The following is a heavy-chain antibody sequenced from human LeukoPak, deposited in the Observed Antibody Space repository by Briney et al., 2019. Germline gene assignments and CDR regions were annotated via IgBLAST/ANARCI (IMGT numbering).Heavy chain of an antibody. J-gene: IGHJ4*02. CDR2: IYTSGST. D-gene: IGHD3-22*01. CDR1: GGSISSYY. V-gene: IGHV4-4*07. CDR3: ARDLNYYDSSGSRGYFDY. Sequence: PSETLSLTCTVSGGSISSYYWSWIRQPAGKGLEWIGRIYTSGSTKYNPSLKSRVTMSVDTSKNQFSLKLSSVTAADTAVYYCARDLNYYDSSGSRGYFDYWGQGTLVAVSS.